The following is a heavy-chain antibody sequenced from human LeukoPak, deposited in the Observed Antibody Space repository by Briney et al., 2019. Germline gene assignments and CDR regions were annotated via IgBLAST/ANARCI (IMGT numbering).Heavy chain of an antibody. Sequence: SETLSFTCAIYSGSFSSYYWSWIRQPPGKGLEWIGEINHSGSTNYNPSLKSRVAISVDTSKNQFSLKLSSVTAADTAVYYCARGRWYQDYWGQGTLVTVSS. D-gene: IGHD4-23*01. CDR3: ARGRWYQDY. CDR1: SGSFSSYY. CDR2: INHSGST. J-gene: IGHJ4*02. V-gene: IGHV4-34*01.